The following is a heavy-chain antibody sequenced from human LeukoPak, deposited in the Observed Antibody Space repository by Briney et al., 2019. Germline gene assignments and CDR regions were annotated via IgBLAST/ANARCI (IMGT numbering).Heavy chain of an antibody. V-gene: IGHV1-69*04. CDR2: IIPILGIA. D-gene: IGHD3-3*01. CDR3: ARASYYDFWSGYYGMDV. CDR1: GGTFSSYA. Sequence: SVKVSCKASGGTFSSYAISWVRQAPGQGLEWMGRIIPILGIANYAQKFQGRVTITADKSTSTPYMELSSLRSEDTAVYYCARASYYDFWSGYYGMDVWGQGTTVTVSS. J-gene: IGHJ6*02.